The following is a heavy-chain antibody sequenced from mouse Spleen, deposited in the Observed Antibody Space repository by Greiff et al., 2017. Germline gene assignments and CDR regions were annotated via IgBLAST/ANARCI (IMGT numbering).Heavy chain of an antibody. CDR2: ISSGSSTI. CDR1: GFTFRDYG. CDR3: ARDYYFDY. Sequence: EVHLVESGGGLVKPGGSLKLSCAASGFTFRDYGMHWVRQAPEKGLEWVAYISSGSSTIYYADTVKGRFTISRDNAKNTLFLQMTSLRSEDTAMYYCARDYYFDYWGQGTTLTVSS. V-gene: IGHV5-17*01. J-gene: IGHJ2*01.